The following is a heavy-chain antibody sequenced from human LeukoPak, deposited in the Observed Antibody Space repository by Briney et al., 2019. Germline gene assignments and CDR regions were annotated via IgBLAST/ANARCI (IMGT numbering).Heavy chain of an antibody. CDR2: IYYSGST. V-gene: IGHV4-59*01. CDR1: GGSISTYY. Sequence: SETLSLTCTVSGGSISTYYWSWIRQPPGKGLEWIGYIYYSGSTNYNPSLKSRVTISVDTSKNQFSLKLSSVTAADTAVYYCARTHDYGDYPTTYFDYWGQGTLVTVSS. CDR3: ARTHDYGDYPTTYFDY. J-gene: IGHJ4*02. D-gene: IGHD4-17*01.